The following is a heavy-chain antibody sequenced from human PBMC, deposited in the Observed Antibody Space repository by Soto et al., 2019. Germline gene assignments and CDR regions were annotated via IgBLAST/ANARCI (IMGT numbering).Heavy chain of an antibody. D-gene: IGHD2-15*01. J-gene: IGHJ4*02. Sequence: PGGSLRLSCAIAEFTFSGHWRTWVRQATGKGLEWVANINQDGSAKYYVNSVKGRFTISRDNAKNSVYLQMNSLRAEDAAVYYCATKCSQYCSGVSCLYFDFWGQGTRVTVSS. CDR2: INQDGSAK. CDR3: ATKCSQYCSGVSCLYFDF. V-gene: IGHV3-7*05. CDR1: EFTFSGHW.